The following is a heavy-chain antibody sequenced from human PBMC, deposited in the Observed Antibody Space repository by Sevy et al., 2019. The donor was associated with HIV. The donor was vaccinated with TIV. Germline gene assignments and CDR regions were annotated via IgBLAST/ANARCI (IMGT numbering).Heavy chain of an antibody. CDR1: GYSFTSYW. J-gene: IGHJ4*02. V-gene: IGHV5-51*01. Sequence: GESLKISCKGSGYSFTSYWIGWVRQMPGKGLEWMGIIYPGDSDTRYSPGFQGQVTISADKSISTAYLQWSSLKASDTAMYYCARQGGTPRNVWSGYHFDYWGQGTLVTVSS. CDR2: IYPGDSDT. D-gene: IGHD3-3*01. CDR3: ARQGGTPRNVWSGYHFDY.